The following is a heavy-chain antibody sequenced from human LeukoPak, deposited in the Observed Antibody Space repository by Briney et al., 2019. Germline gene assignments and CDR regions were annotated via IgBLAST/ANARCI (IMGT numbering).Heavy chain of an antibody. CDR3: ARDRGYYDSSGYYLSYYFDY. J-gene: IGHJ4*02. V-gene: IGHV3-33*01. CDR1: GFTFSSYG. CDR2: IWYDGSNK. D-gene: IGHD3-22*01. Sequence: GGSLRLSCAASGFTFSSYGMHWVRQAPGKGLEWVAVIWYDGSNKYYADSVKGRFTISRDNSKNTLYLQMNSLRAEDTAVYYCARDRGYYDSSGYYLSYYFDYWGQGTLVTVSS.